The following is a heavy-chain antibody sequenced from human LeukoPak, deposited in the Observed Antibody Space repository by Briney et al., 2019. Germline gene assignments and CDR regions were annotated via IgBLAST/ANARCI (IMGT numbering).Heavy chain of an antibody. J-gene: IGHJ3*01. Sequence: ETLSLTCAVYGGSFSGYYWSWVRQAPGRGLEWVSCINTGETTFYADSVKGRFTISRDSSKNNLYLHMTSLGDEDTALYYCAKGAFDVWGQGTVVIVSS. CDR3: AKGAFDV. V-gene: IGHV3-53*01. CDR2: INTGETT. CDR1: GGSFSGYY.